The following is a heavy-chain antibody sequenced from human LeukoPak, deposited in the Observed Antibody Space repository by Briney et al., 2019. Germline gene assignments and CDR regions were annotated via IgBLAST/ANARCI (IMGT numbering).Heavy chain of an antibody. V-gene: IGHV3-21*01. CDR2: ISSSSSYI. J-gene: IGHJ4*02. Sequence: WGSLRLSCAASGFTFSSYSMNWVRQAPGKGLEWVSSISSSSSYIYYADSVKGRVTTSRDNAKNSLYLQMNSLRSDDTAVYYCVRDLRLGDSRGIFDYWGKGTLVSVSS. D-gene: IGHD6-19*01. CDR1: GFTFSSYS. CDR3: VRDLRLGDSRGIFDY.